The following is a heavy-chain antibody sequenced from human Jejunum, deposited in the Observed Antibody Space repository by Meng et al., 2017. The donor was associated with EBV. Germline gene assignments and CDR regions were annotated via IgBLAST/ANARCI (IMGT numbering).Heavy chain of an antibody. J-gene: IGHJ4*02. CDR1: GGSLLSTNW. CDR3: TRHTAYSQGY. D-gene: IGHD4-11*01. Sequence: QVHLQESGSGRVMPSGXXXLTCAVSGGSLLSTNWWCWVRQPPGKGLEWIGQIDYRENPYYSPSLRSRVTISVDKSKNQVSLNLNSVTAADTAIHYCTRHTAYSQGYWGQGTLVTVSS. CDR2: IDYRENP. V-gene: IGHV4-4*02.